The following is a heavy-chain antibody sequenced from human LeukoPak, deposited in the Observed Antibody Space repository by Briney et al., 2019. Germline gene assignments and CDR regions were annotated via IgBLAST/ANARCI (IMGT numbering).Heavy chain of an antibody. CDR1: GYTFTGYY. Sequence: GASVKVSCKASGYTFTGYYMHWVRQAPGQGLEWMGWINPNSGGTNYAQKFQGRVTRTRDTSISTAYMELSRLRSDDTVVYYRARVRGTVVATVDYWGQGTLVTVSS. CDR3: ARVRGTVVATVDY. V-gene: IGHV1-2*01. J-gene: IGHJ4*02. CDR2: INPNSGGT. D-gene: IGHD2-15*01.